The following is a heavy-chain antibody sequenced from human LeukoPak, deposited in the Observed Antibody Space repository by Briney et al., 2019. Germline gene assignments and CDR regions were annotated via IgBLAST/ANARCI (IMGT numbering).Heavy chain of an antibody. J-gene: IGHJ4*02. CDR2: VRGSDAGT. CDR1: GFTFSSYA. D-gene: IGHD1-26*01. V-gene: IGHV3-23*01. CDR3: AENRGGSYYSGSDY. Sequence: PGGSLRLSCAASGFTFSSYAMNWVRQAPGKGLEWVSAVRGSDAGTSYADSVKGRFTISRDNSKNTLYLQTNSLRAEDTAVYYCAENRGGSYYSGSDYWGQGTLVTVSS.